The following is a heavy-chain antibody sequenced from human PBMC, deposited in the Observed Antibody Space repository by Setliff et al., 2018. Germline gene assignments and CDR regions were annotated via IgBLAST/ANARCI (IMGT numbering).Heavy chain of an antibody. Sequence: SETLSLTCTVSGGSISSGGYYWSWIRQHPGKGLEWIGYIYYSGSTYYNPSLKSRVTISVDTSKNQFSLKLSSVTAADTAVYYCARDRRIVGARHAFDIWGQGTRVTVSS. CDR1: GGSISSGGYY. V-gene: IGHV4-31*03. CDR2: IYYSGST. D-gene: IGHD1-26*01. CDR3: ARDRRIVGARHAFDI. J-gene: IGHJ3*02.